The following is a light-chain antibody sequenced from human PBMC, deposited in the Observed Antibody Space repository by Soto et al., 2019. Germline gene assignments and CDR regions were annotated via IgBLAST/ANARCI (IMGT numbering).Light chain of an antibody. CDR1: QSLSTSY. Sequence: EIVLTQSPGTLSLSPGERATLSCRASQSLSTSYLGWFQQKPGQAPRLLISGASSRATGIPDRFSGSGSGTDFTLTISRLEPEDFAVYYCQQYCFSPLTFGQGTKVEIK. CDR3: QQYCFSPLT. J-gene: IGKJ1*01. CDR2: GAS. V-gene: IGKV3-20*01.